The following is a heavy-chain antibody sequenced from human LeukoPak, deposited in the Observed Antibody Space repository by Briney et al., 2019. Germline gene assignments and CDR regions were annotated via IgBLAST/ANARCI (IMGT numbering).Heavy chain of an antibody. Sequence: SETLSLTCTVSGGSISSGDYYWRWIRQPPGKGLEWIGYIYYSGSTYYNPSLKSRVTISIDTSKNQFSLKLSSVTAADTAVYYCARSSLYSSSWYFDYWGQGTLVTVSS. CDR1: GGSISSGDYY. CDR2: IYYSGST. CDR3: ARSSLYSSSWYFDY. D-gene: IGHD6-13*01. J-gene: IGHJ4*02. V-gene: IGHV4-30-4*08.